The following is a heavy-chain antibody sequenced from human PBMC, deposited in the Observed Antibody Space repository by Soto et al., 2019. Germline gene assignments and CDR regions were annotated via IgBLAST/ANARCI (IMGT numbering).Heavy chain of an antibody. V-gene: IGHV3-74*01. D-gene: IGHD4-17*01. Sequence: EVQLVESGGGLVQPGGSLRLSCAASGFTFSSYWMHWVRQAPGKGLVWVSRMNSDGSTTNYADSVKGRFTISRDNARNTLYLQMNSLRIEDTAVYYCAHPRGYGVFDAYDIWGQGTMVTVSS. CDR2: MNSDGSTT. J-gene: IGHJ3*02. CDR3: AHPRGYGVFDAYDI. CDR1: GFTFSSYW.